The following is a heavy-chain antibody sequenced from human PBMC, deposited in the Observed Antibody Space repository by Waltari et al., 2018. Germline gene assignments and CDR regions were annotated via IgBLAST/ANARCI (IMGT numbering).Heavy chain of an antibody. Sequence: QVQLVQSGAEVKKPGSSVKVSCKASGGTFSSYAISWVRQAPGQGLEWMGGIIPSFGTANYAQKFQGRVTITADKSTSTAYMELSSLRAEDTAVYYCARDHSSGWYGGDAFDIWGQGTMVTVSS. J-gene: IGHJ3*02. CDR2: IIPSFGTA. CDR1: GGTFSSYA. V-gene: IGHV1-69*14. CDR3: ARDHSSGWYGGDAFDI. D-gene: IGHD6-19*01.